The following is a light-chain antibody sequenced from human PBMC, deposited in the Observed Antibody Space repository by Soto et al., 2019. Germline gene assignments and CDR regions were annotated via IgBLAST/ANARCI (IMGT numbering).Light chain of an antibody. Sequence: EILMMQSAAKLYVSPGDRFTFSCVASQSVSYYLAWYQQKPGQAPRLLIYDASTRATGVPVRFSGSGSGTEFTLTISSLQSEDFGVYYCQQNKDWPGTFGQGIKVDIK. CDR2: DAS. V-gene: IGKV3-15*01. CDR3: QQNKDWPGT. J-gene: IGKJ1*01. CDR1: QSVSYY.